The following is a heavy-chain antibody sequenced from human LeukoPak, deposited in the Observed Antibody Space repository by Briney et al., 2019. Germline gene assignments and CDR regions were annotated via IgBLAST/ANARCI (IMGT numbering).Heavy chain of an antibody. V-gene: IGHV3-11*01. CDR1: GFTFSDYY. Sequence: GXXLRLSCAASGFTFSDYYMSWIRQAPGKGLEWLSYINIGGTNTHYADSVKGRFTISRDNAKKSLYLEMTNLRAEDTAVYYCATDGAGFDTWGQGVLVTVSS. CDR3: ATDGAGFDT. J-gene: IGHJ5*02. CDR2: INIGGTNT.